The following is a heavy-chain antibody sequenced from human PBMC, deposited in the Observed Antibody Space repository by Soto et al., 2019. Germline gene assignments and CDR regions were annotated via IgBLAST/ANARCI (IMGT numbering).Heavy chain of an antibody. V-gene: IGHV1-69*01. J-gene: IGHJ4*02. CDR3: AGRICSGGSCYYYYFDY. Sequence: QVQLVQSGAEVKKPGSSVKVSCKASGGTFSSYAISWVRQAPGQGLEWMGGIIPIFGTANYAQKFQGRVTITADESTSTAYTELSSLRSEDTAVYYCAGRICSGGSCYYYYFDYWGQGTLVTVSS. CDR2: IIPIFGTA. CDR1: GGTFSSYA. D-gene: IGHD2-15*01.